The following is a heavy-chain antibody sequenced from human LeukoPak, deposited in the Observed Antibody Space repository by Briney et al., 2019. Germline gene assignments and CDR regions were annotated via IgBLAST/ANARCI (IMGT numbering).Heavy chain of an antibody. CDR2: IYTSGST. CDR3: AREYSSGWTMPLSHDY. D-gene: IGHD6-19*01. J-gene: IGHJ4*02. CDR1: GGSISSYY. Sequence: PSETLSLTCTVSGGSISSYYWSWIRQPAGKGLEWIGRIYTSGSTNYNPSLKSRVTMSVDTSKNQFSLKLSSVTAADTAVYYCAREYSSGWTMPLSHDYWGQGTLVTVSS. V-gene: IGHV4-4*07.